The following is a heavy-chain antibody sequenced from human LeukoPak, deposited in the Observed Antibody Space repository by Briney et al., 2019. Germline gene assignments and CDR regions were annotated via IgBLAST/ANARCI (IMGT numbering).Heavy chain of an antibody. CDR2: IYYGGSA. CDR1: GGSIRSYY. V-gene: IGHV4-59*01. Sequence: SETLSLTCTVSGGSIRSYYWSWIRQPPGKGLEWIGYIYYGGSANYNPSLKSRVTISVDTSKNQFSLKLSSVTAADTAVYYCARGEWDLLFDYWGQGTLVTVSS. CDR3: ARGEWDLLFDY. D-gene: IGHD1-26*01. J-gene: IGHJ4*02.